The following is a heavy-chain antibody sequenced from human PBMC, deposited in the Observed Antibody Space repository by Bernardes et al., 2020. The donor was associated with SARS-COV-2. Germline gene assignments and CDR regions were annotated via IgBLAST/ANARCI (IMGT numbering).Heavy chain of an antibody. J-gene: IGHJ4*03. D-gene: IGHD2-15*01. CDR3: ARSGGPRGVDGELPLAY. CDR1: GYTFTDNE. CDR2: TNPLTGGK. Sequence: ASVKVSCKPSGYTFTDNEMHWVRQAPGQGPEWMGRTNPLTGGKDHAQKLHGRVTLTRDTSISTAYMELRSLRSDDTAVYFCARSGGPRGVDGELPLAYWGHGTLVTVSS. V-gene: IGHV1-2*06.